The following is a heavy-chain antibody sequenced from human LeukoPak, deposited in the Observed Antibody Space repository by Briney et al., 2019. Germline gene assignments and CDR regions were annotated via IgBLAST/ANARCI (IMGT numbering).Heavy chain of an antibody. CDR3: ARVRGYYDSSGYDY. CDR2: IYYSGST. J-gene: IGHJ4*02. D-gene: IGHD3-22*01. Sequence: SDTLSLTCGVSGYSISSSNWWGWIRQPPGKGLEWIGYIYYSGSTNYNPALKSRVTISEDTSKNQISLKLSSVTAADTAVYYCARVRGYYDSSGYDYWGQGTLVTVSS. CDR1: GYSISSSNW. V-gene: IGHV4-28*03.